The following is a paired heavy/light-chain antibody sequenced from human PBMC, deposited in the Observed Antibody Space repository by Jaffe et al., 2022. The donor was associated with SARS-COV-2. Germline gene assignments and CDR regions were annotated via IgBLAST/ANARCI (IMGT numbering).Light chain of an antibody. J-gene: IGKJ1*01. CDR1: QSVLYRSNNKNY. CDR2: WAS. V-gene: IGKV4-1*01. CDR3: QQYYSAPQT. Sequence: DIVMTQSPDSLAVSLGERATINCKSSQSVLYRSNNKNYLAWYQQKPGQPPKLLIYWASTRESGVPDRFSGSGSGTDFTLTISSLQAEDVAVYYCQQYYSAPQTFGQGTKVEIK.
Heavy chain of an antibody. CDR2: IFYSGGT. CDR3: ARHGGSYSLYYFDY. CDR1: DGSISTGTYY. V-gene: IGHV4-39*01. D-gene: IGHD1-26*01. Sequence: QVQLQESGPGLVKPSETLSLTCTVSDGSISTGTYYWDWVRQPPGKGLEWIGSIFYSGGTYYNPSLKSRVTISVDTSKNQFSLKLSSVTAADTAVYYCARHGGSYSLYYFDYWGQGTLVTVSS. J-gene: IGHJ4*02.